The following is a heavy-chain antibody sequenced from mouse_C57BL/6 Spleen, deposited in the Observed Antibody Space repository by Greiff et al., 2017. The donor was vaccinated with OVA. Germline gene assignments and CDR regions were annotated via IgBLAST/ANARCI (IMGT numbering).Heavy chain of an antibody. J-gene: IGHJ2*01. D-gene: IGHD2-1*01. CDR3: ARSPLYYGNPYYFDY. CDR2: IRNKANGYTT. CDR1: GFTFTDYY. Sequence: EVKLMESGGGLVQPGGSLSLSCAASGFTFTDYYMSWVRQPPGKALEWLGFIRNKANGYTTEYSASVKGRFTISRDNSQSILYLQMNALRAEDSATYYCARSPLYYGNPYYFDYWGQGTTLTVSS. V-gene: IGHV7-3*01.